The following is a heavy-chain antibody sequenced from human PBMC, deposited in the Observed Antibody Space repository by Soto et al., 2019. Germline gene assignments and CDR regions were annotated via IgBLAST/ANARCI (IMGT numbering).Heavy chain of an antibody. Sequence: SETLSLTCAVYGGSFSGYYWSWIRQPPGKGLEWIGEINHSGSTNYNPSLKSRVTISVDTSKNQFSLKLSSVTAADTAVYSCARGLPIEVAGTIPYYYMDVGGKGTRVTVSS. CDR1: GGSFSGYY. J-gene: IGHJ6*03. D-gene: IGHD6-19*01. CDR3: ARGLPIEVAGTIPYYYMDV. V-gene: IGHV4-34*01. CDR2: INHSGST.